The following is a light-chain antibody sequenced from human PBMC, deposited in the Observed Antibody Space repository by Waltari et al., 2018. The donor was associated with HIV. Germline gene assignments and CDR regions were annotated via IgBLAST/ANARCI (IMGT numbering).Light chain of an antibody. Sequence: SGLTQPASLSGFPGQSITISCNGADRVFGFYNFISWYQQHPGKVPKVILSKVGRRASGISVRFSGSKSGNTASLTISGLQTEDEAVYYCASYTANDTVIFAGGTTVTVL. CDR1: DRVFGFYNF. CDR3: ASYTANDTVI. J-gene: IGLJ2*01. CDR2: KVG. V-gene: IGLV2-14*01.